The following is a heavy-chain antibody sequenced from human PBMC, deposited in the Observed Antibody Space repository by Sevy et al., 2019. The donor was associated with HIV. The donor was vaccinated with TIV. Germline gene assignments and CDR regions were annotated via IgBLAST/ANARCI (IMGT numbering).Heavy chain of an antibody. V-gene: IGHV3-53*01. CDR1: GFSVSSNY. CDR2: IYSDGRT. CDR3: TREDIVLGEDNYYGMDV. D-gene: IGHD2-15*01. J-gene: IGHJ6*02. Sequence: GGSLRLSCVVSGFSVSSNYMSWVRQAPGKGLEWVSNIYSDGRTYYADSVRGGFTISRDTSKNKVYLEMKSLRAEDTAVYYCTREDIVLGEDNYYGMDVWGHGTTVTVSS.